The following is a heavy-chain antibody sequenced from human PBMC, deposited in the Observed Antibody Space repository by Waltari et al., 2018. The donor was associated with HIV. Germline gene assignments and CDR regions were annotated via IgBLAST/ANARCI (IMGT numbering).Heavy chain of an antibody. D-gene: IGHD4-17*01. CDR3: AKDGSLYGDLAY. CDR1: GFTFSSYG. CDR2: ISYDGSNK. V-gene: IGHV3-30*18. Sequence: QVQLVESGGGVVQPGRSLRLSCAASGFTFSSYGMHWVRQAPGKGLGWVAVISYDGSNKNYADSVKGRFTISRDNSKNTLYLQMNSLRAEDTAVYYCAKDGSLYGDLAYWGQGTLVTVSS. J-gene: IGHJ4*02.